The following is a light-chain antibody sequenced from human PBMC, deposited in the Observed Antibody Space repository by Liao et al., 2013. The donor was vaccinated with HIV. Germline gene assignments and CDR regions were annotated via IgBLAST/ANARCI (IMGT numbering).Light chain of an antibody. CDR3: QVWDSSSDQWV. CDR1: KIGTTS. J-gene: IGLJ3*02. V-gene: IGLV3-21*01. Sequence: SYELTQPPSVSVAPGKTARITCGGNKIGTTSVHWYQQKSGQAPVLVIYYDTDRPSGIPERFSGSNSGNTATLTISWVEAGDEADYYCQVWDSSSDQWVFGGGTKLTVL. CDR2: YDT.